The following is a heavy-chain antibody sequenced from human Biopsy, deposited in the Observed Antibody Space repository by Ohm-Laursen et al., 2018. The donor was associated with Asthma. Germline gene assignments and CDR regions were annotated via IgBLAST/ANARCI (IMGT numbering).Heavy chain of an antibody. CDR2: IMTEFGTT. CDR1: GGTFSNFA. J-gene: IGHJ6*02. V-gene: IGHV1-69*01. CDR3: ARCQVGYSSGWSLLLKKIYYSGMDV. Sequence: SSVKVSCKAPGGTFSNFAISWVRQAPGQGLEWLGGIMTEFGTTNYAQKFQGRATITADESTSTAYMEVTSLRSGDTAIYYCARCQVGYSSGWSLLLKKIYYSGMDVWGQGTAVTVSS. D-gene: IGHD6-19*01.